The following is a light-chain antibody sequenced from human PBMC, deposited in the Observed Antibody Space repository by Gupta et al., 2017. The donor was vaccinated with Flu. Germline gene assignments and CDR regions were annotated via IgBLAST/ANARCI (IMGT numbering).Light chain of an antibody. J-gene: IGLJ3*02. Sequence: QLVLTQSPSASASLGASVKLTCTLSSGHSSYAIAWHQQQPEKGPRYLMKLNRYGSHSKGDGIPDRFSGSSSGAERYLTISSLQSEDEAYYYCQTWGTGIRWVFGGGTKLTVL. CDR3: QTWGTGIRWV. V-gene: IGLV4-69*01. CDR2: LNRYGSH. CDR1: SGHSSYA.